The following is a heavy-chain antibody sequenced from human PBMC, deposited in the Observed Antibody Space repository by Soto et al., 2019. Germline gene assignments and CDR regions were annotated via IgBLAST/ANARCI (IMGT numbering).Heavy chain of an antibody. J-gene: IGHJ5*02. CDR1: GGSISSYY. CDR2: IYYSGST. CDR3: ARESIAAAGNRRTPKENWFDP. D-gene: IGHD6-13*01. Sequence: SETLSLTCTVSGGSISSYYWSWIRQPPGKGLEWIGYIYYSGSTNYNPSLKSRVTISVDTSKNQFSLKLSSVTAADTAVYYCARESIAAAGNRRTPKENWFDPWGQGTQVSVSS. V-gene: IGHV4-59*01.